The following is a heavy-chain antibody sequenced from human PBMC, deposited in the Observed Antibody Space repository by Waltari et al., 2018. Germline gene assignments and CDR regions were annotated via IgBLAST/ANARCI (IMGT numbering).Heavy chain of an antibody. Sequence: QVQLQESGPGLVKPSETLSLTGTVSGGSISSYYWSWIRQPPGKGLGWIGYIYYSGTTNYNPSLKSRVTIVVDTSKKQFSLKVSAVTAADTAVYYCARGDNWDHLWFDPWGQGTQVTVSS. J-gene: IGHJ5*02. D-gene: IGHD1-20*01. CDR2: IYYSGTT. CDR1: GGSISSYY. CDR3: ARGDNWDHLWFDP. V-gene: IGHV4-59*01.